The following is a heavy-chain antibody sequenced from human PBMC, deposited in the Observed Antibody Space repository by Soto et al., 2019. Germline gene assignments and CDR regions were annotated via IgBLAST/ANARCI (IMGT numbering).Heavy chain of an antibody. Sequence: EVQLLESGGGLVQPGGSLRLSCAASGFTFSSYAMGWVRQAPGKGLEWVSVINSGETTYYADSVKGRFTISRDNSRNTLYLQMDSLRAAATAVYYCAKAARATSYSSSDYWGQGTLVTVSS. CDR2: INSGETT. CDR1: GFTFSSYA. CDR3: AKAARATSYSSSDY. D-gene: IGHD2-15*01. J-gene: IGHJ4*02. V-gene: IGHV3-23*01.